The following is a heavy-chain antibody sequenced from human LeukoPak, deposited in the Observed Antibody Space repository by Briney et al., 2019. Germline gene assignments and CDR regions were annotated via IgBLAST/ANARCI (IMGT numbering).Heavy chain of an antibody. Sequence: PSETLSLTCTVSGGPINSYYWSWIRQPPGKGLEWIGYISYSGNSNYNPSLKSRVTISVDTSKNQFSLNLSSVTAADTAVYHCATYGSAISPFYYWGQGIMVTVSS. D-gene: IGHD3-10*01. V-gene: IGHV4-59*08. CDR2: ISYSGNS. J-gene: IGHJ4*02. CDR3: ATYGSAISPFYY. CDR1: GGPINSYY.